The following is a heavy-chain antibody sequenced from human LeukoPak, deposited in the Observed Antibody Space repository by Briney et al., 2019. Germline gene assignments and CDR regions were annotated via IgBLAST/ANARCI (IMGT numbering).Heavy chain of an antibody. D-gene: IGHD3-9*01. CDR3: ARFTGYLHFDY. V-gene: IGHV4-34*01. J-gene: IGHJ4*02. CDR1: DGSFSGFF. CDR2: ISHSGIT. Sequence: SETLSLTCDVYDGSFSGFFWGWIRQPPGQGLEWIGEISHSGITNYNPSLKSRVTMSVDTSKNQFSLKLSSVTAADTAVYFCARFTGYLHFDYWGQGTLVTVSS.